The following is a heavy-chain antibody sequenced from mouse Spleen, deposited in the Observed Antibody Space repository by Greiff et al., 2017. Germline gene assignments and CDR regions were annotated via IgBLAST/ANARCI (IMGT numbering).Heavy chain of an antibody. Sequence: EVKLVESGTVLARPGASVKMSCKTSGYTFTSYWMHWVKQRPGQGLEWIGAIYPGNSDTSYNQKFKGKAKLTAVTSASTAYMELSSLTNEDSAVYYCTTHYGNPYAMDYWGQGTSVTVSS. J-gene: IGHJ4*01. V-gene: IGHV1-5*01. CDR3: TTHYGNPYAMDY. CDR1: GYTFTSYW. CDR2: IYPGNSDT. D-gene: IGHD2-1*01.